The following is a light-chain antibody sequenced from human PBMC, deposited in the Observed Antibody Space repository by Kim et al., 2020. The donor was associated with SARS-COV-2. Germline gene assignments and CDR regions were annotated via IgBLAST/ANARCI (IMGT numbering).Light chain of an antibody. CDR1: SSNIGSNT. CDR3: AAWDDSLNGWV. Sequence: QSVLTQPPSASGTPGQRVTISCSGSSSNIGSNTVNWYQQLPGKAPKLLIYSNNQRPSGVPDRFSGSKSGTSASLAISGLQSEDEADYYCAAWDDSLNGWVFGGGTQRPS. V-gene: IGLV1-44*01. CDR2: SNN. J-gene: IGLJ3*02.